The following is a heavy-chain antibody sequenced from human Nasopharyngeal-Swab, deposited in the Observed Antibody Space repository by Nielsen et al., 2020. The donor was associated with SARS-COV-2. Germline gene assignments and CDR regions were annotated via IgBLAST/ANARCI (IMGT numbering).Heavy chain of an antibody. CDR2: ISEDGSIT. D-gene: IGHD2-2*01. Sequence: GGLRLSCAASGFTFSSHWMHWVRQAPGKGLVWVSRISEDGSITTYADSVKGRFTISRDNAKNTLFLQMHSLRADDTAIYYCASQLGHPDSWGQGTLVTVSS. V-gene: IGHV3-74*01. CDR3: ASQLGHPDS. J-gene: IGHJ4*02. CDR1: GFTFSSHW.